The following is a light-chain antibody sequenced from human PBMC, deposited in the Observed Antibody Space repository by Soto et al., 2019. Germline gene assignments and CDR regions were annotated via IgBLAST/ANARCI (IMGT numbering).Light chain of an antibody. CDR1: QIIGSW. CDR3: QQANSFPFT. J-gene: IGKJ3*01. CDR2: AAS. V-gene: IGKV1-12*02. Sequence: DIQMTQSPSSVSASIGDRVTITCRASQIIGSWLAWYQQKPGIAPTLLIYAASSLQSGVPSRFSGSGSGSDFTLTITSLQAEDSATYDCQQANSFPFTFGPGTKVDIK.